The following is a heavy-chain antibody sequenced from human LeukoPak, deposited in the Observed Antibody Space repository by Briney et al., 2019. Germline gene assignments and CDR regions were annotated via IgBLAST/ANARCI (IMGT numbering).Heavy chain of an antibody. D-gene: IGHD6-19*01. CDR1: GVSIGSYY. V-gene: IGHV4-59*01. CDR2: IYYSGST. Sequence: SETLSLTCTVSGVSIGSYYWSWFRQPPGKGLEWIGYIYYSGSTNYNPSLKSRVTISVDTSKNQFSLKLSSVTAADTAVYYCARTLIAVAGVVDYWGQGTLVTVSS. J-gene: IGHJ4*02. CDR3: ARTLIAVAGVVDY.